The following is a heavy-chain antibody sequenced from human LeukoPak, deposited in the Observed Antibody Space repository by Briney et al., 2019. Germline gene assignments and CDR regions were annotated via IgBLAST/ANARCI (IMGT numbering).Heavy chain of an antibody. CDR3: ATLAATPDY. CDR2: IYSGGST. Sequence: GGSLRLSCAASGFTFSSYGMHWVRQAPGKGLEWVSVIYSGGSTYYADSVKGRFTISRDNSKNTLYLQMNSLRAEDTAVYYCATLAATPDYWGQGTLVTVSS. D-gene: IGHD2-15*01. V-gene: IGHV3-NL1*01. CDR1: GFTFSSYG. J-gene: IGHJ4*02.